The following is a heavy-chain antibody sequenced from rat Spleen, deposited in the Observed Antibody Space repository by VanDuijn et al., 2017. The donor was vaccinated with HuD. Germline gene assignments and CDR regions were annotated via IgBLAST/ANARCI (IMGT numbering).Heavy chain of an antibody. CDR2: ISYDGYIT. Sequence: EVQLVESGGGLVQPGRSLKVSCAASGFTFNNYGMAWVRQAPTKGLEWVAIISYDGYITYYRDSVKGRFTISRDNAKSTLYLLMDSLRSEDTATYYCARQWDYWGQGVMVTVSS. CDR3: ARQWDY. CDR1: GFTFNNYG. V-gene: IGHV5-29*01. J-gene: IGHJ2*01.